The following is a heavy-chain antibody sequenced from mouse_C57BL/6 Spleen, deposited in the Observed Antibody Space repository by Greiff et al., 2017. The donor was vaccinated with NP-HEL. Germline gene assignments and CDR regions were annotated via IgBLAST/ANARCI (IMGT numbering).Heavy chain of an antibody. CDR2: IWGDGST. J-gene: IGHJ4*01. V-gene: IGHV2-3*01. D-gene: IGHD2-14*01. Sequence: VKLQESGPGLVAPSQSLSITCTVLGFPLTSYGVSVVRQPPWKGLEWLGVIWGDGSTNYHSALISRLSISKDNSKSQVFLKLNSLQTDDTATYYCAKGGYRGAMDYWGQGTSVTVSS. CDR3: AKGGYRGAMDY. CDR1: GFPLTSYG.